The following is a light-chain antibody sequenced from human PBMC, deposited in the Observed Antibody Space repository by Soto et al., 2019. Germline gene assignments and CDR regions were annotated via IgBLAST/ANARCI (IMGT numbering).Light chain of an antibody. V-gene: IGKV1-27*01. Sequence: DIQMIQSPSSLSASVGDRVTITCRASQGFSNYLAWYQQKPGKVPKLLIYAASSLQSGVPSRFSGSGSGTDFTLTITSLQPEDVATYYCQKYNGARWTFGQGTKVEIK. J-gene: IGKJ1*01. CDR2: AAS. CDR3: QKYNGARWT. CDR1: QGFSNY.